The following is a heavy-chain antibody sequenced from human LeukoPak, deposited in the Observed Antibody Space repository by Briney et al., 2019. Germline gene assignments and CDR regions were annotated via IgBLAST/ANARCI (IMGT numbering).Heavy chain of an antibody. Sequence: PGGSLRLSCAASGFTFSSYAMPWVRQAPGKGLEWVAVISYDGSNKYYTDSVKGRSTISRDNSKNTLYLQMNSLRAEDTAVYYCARNHYYYDSSGYPDYWGQGTLVTVSS. D-gene: IGHD3-22*01. J-gene: IGHJ4*02. CDR2: ISYDGSNK. V-gene: IGHV3-30-3*01. CDR3: ARNHYYYDSSGYPDY. CDR1: GFTFSSYA.